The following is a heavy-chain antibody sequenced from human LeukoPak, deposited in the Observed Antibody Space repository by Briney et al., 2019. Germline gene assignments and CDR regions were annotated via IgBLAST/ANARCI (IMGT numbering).Heavy chain of an antibody. Sequence: GGSLRLSCSASGFTFSSYAMHWVRQAPGKGLEWVAYISYDGRNEYYADSVKGRFTISRDNSKNTMYLQMNSLRAEDTAVYYCARERGSGTYGCRYWGQGTLVTVSS. V-gene: IGHV3-30*04. D-gene: IGHD1-26*01. CDR3: ARERGSGTYGCRY. CDR2: ISYDGRNE. J-gene: IGHJ4*02. CDR1: GFTFSSYA.